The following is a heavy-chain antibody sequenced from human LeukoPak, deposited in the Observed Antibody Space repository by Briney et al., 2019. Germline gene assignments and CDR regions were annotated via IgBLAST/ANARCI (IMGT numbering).Heavy chain of an antibody. D-gene: IGHD2-15*01. Sequence: GRSLRLSCAASGFTFSSYGMHWVRQAPGKGLEWVAVISDNGNDKYYVDSVKGRFAISRDNSKNTVYLQMNSLRPEETALYYCASGLLGCRGGSCYPTDYWGQGTLVTVSS. V-gene: IGHV3-30*03. J-gene: IGHJ4*02. CDR2: ISDNGNDK. CDR1: GFTFSSYG. CDR3: ASGLLGCRGGSCYPTDY.